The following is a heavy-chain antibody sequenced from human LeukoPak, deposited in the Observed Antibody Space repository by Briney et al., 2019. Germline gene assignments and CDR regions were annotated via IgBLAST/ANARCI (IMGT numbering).Heavy chain of an antibody. J-gene: IGHJ4*02. CDR2: ISGSGGST. CDR1: GFTFSSYA. CDR3: ARDRDFWSGYYSPSDY. V-gene: IGHV3-23*01. Sequence: GGSLGLSCAASGFTFSSYAMSWVRQAPGKGLEWVSAISGSGGSTYYADSVKGRFTISRDNAKNSLYLQMNSLRAEDTAVYYCARDRDFWSGYYSPSDYWGQGTLVTVSS. D-gene: IGHD3-3*01.